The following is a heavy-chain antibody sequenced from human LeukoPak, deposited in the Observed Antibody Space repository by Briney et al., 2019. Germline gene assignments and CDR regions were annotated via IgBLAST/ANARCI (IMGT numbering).Heavy chain of an antibody. J-gene: IGHJ6*01. CDR3: ARDHYG. V-gene: IGHV3-30-3*01. CDR1: GFTFSSYA. CDR2: IQHDGSRT. Sequence: GGSLRLSCAASGFTFSSYAMSWVRQAPGKGLERVAGIQHDGSRTYYADSVRGRFTISRDNSKNTLYLEMNSLTPEDTALYYCARDHYG.